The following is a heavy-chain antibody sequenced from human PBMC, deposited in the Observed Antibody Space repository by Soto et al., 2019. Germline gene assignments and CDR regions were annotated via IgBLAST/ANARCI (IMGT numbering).Heavy chain of an antibody. D-gene: IGHD5-18*01. CDR2: ISFDGNSK. V-gene: IGHV3-30-3*01. Sequence: XVSLRLSCVASGFTFSDYAMHWVRQAPGKGLEWVAVISFDGNSKYYADSVKGRFSLSRDSSNNTLSLEMKNLREEDAAIYFCARDLRGGGYNYGPWISNMFYGMDVWGQGTTVTVSS. CDR3: ARDLRGGGYNYGPWISNMFYGMDV. CDR1: GFTFSDYA. J-gene: IGHJ6*02.